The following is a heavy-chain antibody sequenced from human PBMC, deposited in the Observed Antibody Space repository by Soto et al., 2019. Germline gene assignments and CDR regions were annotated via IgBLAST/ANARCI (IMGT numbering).Heavy chain of an antibody. CDR2: ISGSGGSA. Sequence: EVQLLQSGGGLVQPGGSLRLSCAASGFTFSSYAMSWVRQAPGKGLEWDSSISGSGGSAYYADSVKGRFTISRDNSKNTLYLQMNSLRAEDTAVYFCAKDPNYSNYESWFVPWGQGTLVSLSS. D-gene: IGHD4-4*01. CDR1: GFTFSSYA. J-gene: IGHJ5*02. V-gene: IGHV3-23*01. CDR3: AKDPNYSNYESWFVP.